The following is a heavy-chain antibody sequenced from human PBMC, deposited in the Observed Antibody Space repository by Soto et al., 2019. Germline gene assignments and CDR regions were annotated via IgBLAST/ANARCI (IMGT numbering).Heavy chain of an antibody. CDR1: GGSISSGGYS. CDR2: VYYSGTT. V-gene: IGHV4-30-2*01. Sequence: SETLSLTCAVSGGSISSGGYSWSWIRQPPGKGLEWLGYVYYSGTTNYNPTLKSRVTISVDKSKNQFSLILNSMTAADTAVYYCAALGGSWPPWSQGTLVTVSS. J-gene: IGHJ5*02. D-gene: IGHD6-13*01. CDR3: AALGGSWPP.